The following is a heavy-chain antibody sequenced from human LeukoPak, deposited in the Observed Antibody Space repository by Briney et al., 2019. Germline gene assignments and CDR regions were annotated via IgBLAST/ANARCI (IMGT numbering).Heavy chain of an antibody. CDR3: ARDRPWLTRAGY. Sequence: GGSLRLSCAASGFTFSSYSMNWVRQAPGKGLEWVSSISSSSSYIYYADSVKGRFTISRDNAKNSLYLQMNSLRAEDTAVYYYARDRPWLTRAGYWGQGTLVTVSS. V-gene: IGHV3-21*01. CDR1: GFTFSSYS. D-gene: IGHD5-18*01. J-gene: IGHJ4*02. CDR2: ISSSSSYI.